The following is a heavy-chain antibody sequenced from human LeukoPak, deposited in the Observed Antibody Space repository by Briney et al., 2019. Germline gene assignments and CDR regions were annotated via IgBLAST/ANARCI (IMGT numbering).Heavy chain of an antibody. CDR3: AKLHGSTDY. CDR1: GFTFSSYG. Sequence: PGGSLRLSCVASGFTFSSYGMHWVRQAPGKGLEWVAVISYDGSNKYYADSVKGRFTISRDNSKNTLYLQMNSLRAEDTAVYYCAKLHGSTDYWGQGTLVTVSS. CDR2: ISYDGSNK. D-gene: IGHD3-10*01. J-gene: IGHJ4*02. V-gene: IGHV3-30*18.